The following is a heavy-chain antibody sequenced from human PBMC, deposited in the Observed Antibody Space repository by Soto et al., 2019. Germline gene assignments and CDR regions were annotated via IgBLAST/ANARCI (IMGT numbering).Heavy chain of an antibody. CDR1: GFIFGDYA. J-gene: IGHJ6*02. CDR3: ARRLLDYGDYYYGMDV. V-gene: IGHV3-49*04. CDR2: IRTTAYGGTT. Sequence: GGSLRLSCAASGFIFGDYAMSWVRQAPGQGLEWVGFIRTTAYGGTTDYAASVRGRFTISRDDSENIAYLQMNSLKTEDTDVYYCARRLLDYGDYYYGMDVWGQGTTVTVSS. D-gene: IGHD4-17*01.